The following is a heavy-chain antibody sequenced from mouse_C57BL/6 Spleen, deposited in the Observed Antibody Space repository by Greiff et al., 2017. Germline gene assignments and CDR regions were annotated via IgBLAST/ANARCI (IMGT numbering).Heavy chain of an antibody. CDR1: GFNIKDYY. V-gene: IGHV14-2*01. CDR3: ARATVVDAWFAY. CDR2: LDPEDGET. Sequence: VQLKESGAELVKPGASVKLSCTASGFNIKDYYMHWVKQRTEQGLEWIGRLDPEDGETKYAPKFQGKATITADTSSNTAYLQLSSLTSEDTAVYYCARATVVDAWFAYWGQGTLVTVSA. D-gene: IGHD1-1*01. J-gene: IGHJ3*01.